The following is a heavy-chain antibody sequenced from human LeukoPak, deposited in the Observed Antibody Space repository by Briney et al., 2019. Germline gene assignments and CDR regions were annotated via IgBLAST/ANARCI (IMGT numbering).Heavy chain of an antibody. Sequence: PGGSLRLSCAASGFTFSSYSMNWVRQAPGKGLEWVSSISSSSSYIYCADSVKGRFTISRDNAKNSLYLQMNSLRAEDTAVYYCARDGKGSHASHYYYYYMDVWGKGTTVTVSS. CDR1: GFTFSSYS. J-gene: IGHJ6*03. V-gene: IGHV3-21*01. CDR3: ARDGKGSHASHYYYYYMDV. CDR2: ISSSSSYI. D-gene: IGHD1-26*01.